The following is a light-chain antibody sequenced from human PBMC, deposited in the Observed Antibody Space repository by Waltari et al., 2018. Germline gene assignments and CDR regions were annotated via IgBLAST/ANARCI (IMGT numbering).Light chain of an antibody. Sequence: DIVMTQSPDSLAVSLGARATINCKSSQSVFYSSNNRNYLGWYQHKPGQPPKLLIYWASTRESGVPGRFSGSGSGTDFTLTISSLQAEDVAVYYCQQYYATPRTFGQGTKVEIK. CDR1: QSVFYSSNNRNY. V-gene: IGKV4-1*01. CDR3: QQYYATPRT. CDR2: WAS. J-gene: IGKJ1*01.